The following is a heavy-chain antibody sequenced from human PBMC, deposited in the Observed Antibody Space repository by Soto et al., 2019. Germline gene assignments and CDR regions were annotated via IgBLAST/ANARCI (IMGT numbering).Heavy chain of an antibody. Sequence: SETLSLTCTVSGGSISSYYWSWIRQTPGKGLEFIGSMYYSGTTYYNPSLKSRVTISVDTSKNQFTLKLISVTAADTAVCYCAVVDSTGNWFDPWGEGALVTVSS. J-gene: IGHJ5*02. CDR1: GGSISSYY. D-gene: IGHD6-25*01. CDR3: AVVDSTGNWFDP. CDR2: MYYSGTT. V-gene: IGHV4-59*04.